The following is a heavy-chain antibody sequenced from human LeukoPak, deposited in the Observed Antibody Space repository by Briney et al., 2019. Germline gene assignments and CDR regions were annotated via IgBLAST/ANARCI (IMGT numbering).Heavy chain of an antibody. J-gene: IGHJ3*02. CDR2: IYTSGST. D-gene: IGHD1-26*01. Sequence: PSQTLSLTCTVSGGSISGGSYYWSWIRQPAGKGLEWIGRIYTSGSTNYNPSLKSRVTISVDTSKNQFSLKLSSVTAADTAVYYCARERDSGESEGYSGSYYAFDIWGQGTMVTVSS. CDR1: GGSISGGSYY. V-gene: IGHV4-61*02. CDR3: ARERDSGESEGYSGSYYAFDI.